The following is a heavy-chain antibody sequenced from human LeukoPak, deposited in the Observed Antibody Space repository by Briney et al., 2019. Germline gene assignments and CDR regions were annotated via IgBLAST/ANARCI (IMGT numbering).Heavy chain of an antibody. CDR3: AKPPPDSSSWLFDY. CDR2: ISGNGGTT. Sequence: PGGSLRLSCAASGLTFSTYAMSWVRQAPGKGLEWVSTISGNGGTTYYADSAKGRFTISRDNSKNTLYLQMNSLRVEDTAVYYCAKPPPDSSSWLFDYWGQGTLVTVSS. D-gene: IGHD6-13*01. V-gene: IGHV3-23*01. J-gene: IGHJ4*02. CDR1: GLTFSTYA.